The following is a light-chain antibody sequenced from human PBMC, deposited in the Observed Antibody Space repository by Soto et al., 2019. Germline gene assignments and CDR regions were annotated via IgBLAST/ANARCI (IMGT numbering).Light chain of an antibody. CDR3: QQYASSRT. J-gene: IGKJ1*01. Sequence: EIVLTQSPDTLSLSPGERATLSCRARQSVRSNLAWYQQKPGQAPRLLIYLASSRAPGIPDRFSGSGSGTDFTLTISRLEPEDFAVYYCQQYASSRTFGQGTKV. V-gene: IGKV3-20*01. CDR1: QSVRSN. CDR2: LAS.